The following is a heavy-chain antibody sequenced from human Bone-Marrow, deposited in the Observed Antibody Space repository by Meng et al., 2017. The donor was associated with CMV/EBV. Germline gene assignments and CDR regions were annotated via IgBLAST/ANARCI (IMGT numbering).Heavy chain of an antibody. Sequence: SETLSLTCFVYGGSFSGYYWSWIRQPPGKGLEWIGEVAHTGSTNYDSSLKSRVTMSVDRSKNQFSLKLTSVTAADTAVYYCARGLPTTVRTGGGMDVWGQRTMVTVSS. J-gene: IGHJ6*01. CDR3: ARGLPTTVRTGGGMDV. CDR1: GGSFSGYY. CDR2: VAHTGST. D-gene: IGHD4-11*01. V-gene: IGHV4-34*01.